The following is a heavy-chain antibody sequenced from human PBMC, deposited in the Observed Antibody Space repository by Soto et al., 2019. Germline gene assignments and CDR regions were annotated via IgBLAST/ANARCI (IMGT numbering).Heavy chain of an antibody. Sequence: GASVKVSCKASGGTFSSYAISWVRQAPGQGLEWMGGIIPIFGTANYAQKFQGRVTITADESTSTAYMELSSLRSEDTAVYYCARDSPSISSSSYFDYWGQGTLVTVSS. J-gene: IGHJ4*02. CDR1: GGTFSSYA. CDR3: ARDSPSISSSSYFDY. CDR2: IIPIFGTA. V-gene: IGHV1-69*13. D-gene: IGHD6-6*01.